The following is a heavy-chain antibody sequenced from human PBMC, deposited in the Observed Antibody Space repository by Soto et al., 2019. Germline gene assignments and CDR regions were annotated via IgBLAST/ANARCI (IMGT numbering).Heavy chain of an antibody. CDR1: GFSLSNARMG. V-gene: IGHV2-26*01. Sequence: QVTLKESGPVLVKPTETLTLTCTVSGFSLSNARMGVSWIRQPPGKALEWLTHIFSNDEKSYSTSLKSRLTISKDTSKSQVVLTMTNMDPVDTATYYCARQYYYGSGSTDYYYFGMDVWGQGTTVTVSS. J-gene: IGHJ6*02. CDR3: ARQYYYGSGSTDYYYFGMDV. CDR2: IFSNDEK. D-gene: IGHD3-10*01.